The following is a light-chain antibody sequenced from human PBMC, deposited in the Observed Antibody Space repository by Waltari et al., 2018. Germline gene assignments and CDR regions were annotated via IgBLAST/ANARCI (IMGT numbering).Light chain of an antibody. J-gene: IGLJ1*01. CDR1: SSNIGGNY. CDR3: AAWDDSLSGYV. V-gene: IGLV1-47*01. CDR2: REN. Sequence: QSVLTQPPSTSGTPGQRVTISCSGSSSNIGGNYVHWYQQLPGTAPKLLIYRENTRASGVPCRVAGSQSGTSAFRAISGLRSEGEADYYCAAWDDSLSGYVLGIGTKLAVL.